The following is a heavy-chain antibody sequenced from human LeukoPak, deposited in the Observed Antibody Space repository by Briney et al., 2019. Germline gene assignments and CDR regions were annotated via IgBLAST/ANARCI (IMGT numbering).Heavy chain of an antibody. CDR2: IESDGGRT. J-gene: IGHJ4*02. D-gene: IGHD3-10*01. V-gene: IGHV3-74*01. CDR1: GFTFSHYW. CDR3: SKERPEEYYGSGSYFDY. Sequence: GSLRLSCAASGFTFSHYWMHWVRQAPGKGLVWVSRIESDGGRTDYADSLKGRFTISRDNSKHTVYLEMNSLRVEDTAMYYCSKERPEEYYGSGSYFDYWGQGTLVTVSS.